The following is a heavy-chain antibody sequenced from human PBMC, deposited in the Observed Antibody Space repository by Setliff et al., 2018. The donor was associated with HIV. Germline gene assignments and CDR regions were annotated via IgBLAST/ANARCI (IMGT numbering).Heavy chain of an antibody. V-gene: IGHV4-34*01. CDR2: INHSGRA. J-gene: IGHJ4*01. D-gene: IGHD2-8*01. Sequence: PSETLSLTCAVYGESFSGYYWTWIRQPAGKGLEWLGEINHSGRARYNPSLKSRVTVLVDTSKNQFSLRLSSVTAADTAVYYCARGAPYCNHGVCHLFDYWGHGNRVTVFS. CDR3: ARGAPYCNHGVCHLFDY. CDR1: GESFSGYY.